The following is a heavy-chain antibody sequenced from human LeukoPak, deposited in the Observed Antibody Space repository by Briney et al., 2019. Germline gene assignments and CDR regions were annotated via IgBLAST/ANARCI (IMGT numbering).Heavy chain of an antibody. CDR3: ARKDCSSTSCYSFDY. Sequence: GRSLRLSCAASGFTFSSYGMHWVRQAPGKGLEWVAVIWYDGSNKYYADSVKGRFTISRDNAKNSLYLQMNSLRAEDTALYYCARKDCSSTSCYSFDYWGQGTLVTVSS. V-gene: IGHV3-33*03. CDR1: GFTFSSYG. J-gene: IGHJ4*02. CDR2: IWYDGSNK. D-gene: IGHD2-2*02.